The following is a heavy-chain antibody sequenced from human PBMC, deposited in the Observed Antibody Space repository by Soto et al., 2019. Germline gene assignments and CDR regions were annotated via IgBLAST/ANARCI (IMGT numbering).Heavy chain of an antibody. Sequence: SETLSLTCTVSGGSISNYYWSWIRQPPGKGLEWIGYIHYSGSTKYNPSLKSRVTISADTSKNQFSLKLSSVTAADAAVYYCARGHYDFWSGYFATIDDWGQGTLVTVSS. CDR2: IHYSGST. D-gene: IGHD3-3*01. CDR1: GGSISNYY. V-gene: IGHV4-59*08. J-gene: IGHJ4*02. CDR3: ARGHYDFWSGYFATIDD.